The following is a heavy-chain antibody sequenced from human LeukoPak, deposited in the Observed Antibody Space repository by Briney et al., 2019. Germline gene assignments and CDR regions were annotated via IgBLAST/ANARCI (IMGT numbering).Heavy chain of an antibody. J-gene: IGHJ5*01. Sequence: PSETLSLTCTVSGGAIRSYYWSWIRQTPGKGLEWIAYIHYSESTSYNPSLKSRITISLDTSKNQFSLTLTPVTAADTGVYYCARQAYSGSYLFDSWGQGTLVTVSS. CDR2: IHYSEST. V-gene: IGHV4-59*01. D-gene: IGHD1-26*01. CDR3: ARQAYSGSYLFDS. CDR1: GGAIRSYY.